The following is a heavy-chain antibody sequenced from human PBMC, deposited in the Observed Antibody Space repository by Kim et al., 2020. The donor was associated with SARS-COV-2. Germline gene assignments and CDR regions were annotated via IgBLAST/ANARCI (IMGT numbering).Heavy chain of an antibody. Sequence: SETLSLTCTVSGGSISSYYWSWIRQPPGKGLEWIGYIYYSGSTNYNPSLKSRVTISVDTSKNQFSLKLSSVTAADTAVYYCARTYGSGYHSYYYGMDVWGQGTTVTVSS. CDR1: GGSISSYY. V-gene: IGHV4-59*13. J-gene: IGHJ6*02. CDR3: ARTYGSGYHSYYYGMDV. D-gene: IGHD3-10*01. CDR2: IYYSGST.